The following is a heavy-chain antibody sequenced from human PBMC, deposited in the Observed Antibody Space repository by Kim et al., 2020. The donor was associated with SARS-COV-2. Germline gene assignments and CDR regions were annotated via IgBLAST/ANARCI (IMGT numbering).Heavy chain of an antibody. CDR1: GYTFTSYA. V-gene: IGHV7-4-1*02. Sequence: ASVKVSCKASGYTFTSYAMNWVRQAPGQGLEWMGWINTNTGNPTYAQGFTGRFVFSLDTSVSTAYLQISSLKAEDTAVYYCARDRSGDYGYYYYGMDVWGQGTTVTVSS. CDR3: ARDRSGDYGYYYYGMDV. D-gene: IGHD4-17*01. CDR2: INTNTGNP. J-gene: IGHJ6*02.